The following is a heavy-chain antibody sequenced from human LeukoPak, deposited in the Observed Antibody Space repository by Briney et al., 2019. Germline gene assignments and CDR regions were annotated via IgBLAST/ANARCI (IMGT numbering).Heavy chain of an antibody. CDR3: ARGTAMVYYYMDV. CDR2: IIPIFGTA. V-gene: IGHV1-69*05. D-gene: IGHD4/OR15-4a*01. J-gene: IGHJ6*03. CDR1: GGAFSSYA. Sequence: SVKVSCKASGGAFSSYAISWVRQAPGQGLEWMGGIIPIFGTADYAQKFQGRVTITTDESTSTASMELSSLRSEDTAVYYCARGTAMVYYYMDVWGKGTTVTVSS.